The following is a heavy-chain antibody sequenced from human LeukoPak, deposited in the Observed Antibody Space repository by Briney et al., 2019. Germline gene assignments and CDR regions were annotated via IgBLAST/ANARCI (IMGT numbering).Heavy chain of an antibody. CDR3: AKGVDTAMVNPFDY. CDR1: GFTFSSYA. J-gene: IGHJ4*02. V-gene: IGHV3-23*01. Sequence: PGGSLRLSCAASGFTFSSYAMSWVRQAPGKGLEWVSAISGSGGSTYYADSVKGRFTISRDSSKNTLYLQMNSLGAEDTAVYYCAKGVDTAMVNPFDYWGQGTLVTVSS. D-gene: IGHD5-18*01. CDR2: ISGSGGST.